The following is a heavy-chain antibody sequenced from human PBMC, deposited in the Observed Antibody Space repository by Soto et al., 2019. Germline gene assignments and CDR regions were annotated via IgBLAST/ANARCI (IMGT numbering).Heavy chain of an antibody. J-gene: IGHJ5*02. Sequence: GGSLRLSCAASGFTFSSYGMHWVRQAPGKGLEWVAVIWYDGSNKYYADSVKGRFTISRDNSKNTLYLQMNSLRAEDTAVYYCARDRRPAALFDPWGQGTLVTVSS. CDR2: IWYDGSNK. CDR1: GFTFSSYG. CDR3: ARDRRPAALFDP. V-gene: IGHV3-33*01. D-gene: IGHD6-25*01.